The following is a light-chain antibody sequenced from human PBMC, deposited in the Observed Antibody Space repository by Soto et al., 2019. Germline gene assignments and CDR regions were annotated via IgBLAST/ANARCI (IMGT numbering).Light chain of an antibody. V-gene: IGLV2-14*01. CDR3: SSYTSSSTPLV. Sequence: QSGLTQPASVSGSPGQSITISCTGTSSDVGGYNYVSWYQQHPGKAPKLMIYEVSNRPSGVSNRFSGSKSGNTASLTISGLQAEDEADYYCSSYTSSSTPLVFGGGTKVTVL. J-gene: IGLJ3*02. CDR2: EVS. CDR1: SSDVGGYNY.